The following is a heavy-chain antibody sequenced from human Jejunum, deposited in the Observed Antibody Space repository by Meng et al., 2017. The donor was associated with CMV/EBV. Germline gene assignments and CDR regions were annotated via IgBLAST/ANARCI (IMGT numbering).Heavy chain of an antibody. V-gene: IGHV3-11*05. D-gene: IGHD5-18*01. CDR1: GFTFSDNY. Sequence: QVQLVESGGDLVKPGGSLRLSCVASGFTFSDNYMSWIRQAPGKGLEWVSYISNSGSDTNYADSVKGRFTISRDNSKNSLYLQMNSLRAEDAAVYYCVRNLGYTYGLVSWGQGTLVTVSS. J-gene: IGHJ5*02. CDR3: VRNLGYTYGLVS. CDR2: ISNSGSDT.